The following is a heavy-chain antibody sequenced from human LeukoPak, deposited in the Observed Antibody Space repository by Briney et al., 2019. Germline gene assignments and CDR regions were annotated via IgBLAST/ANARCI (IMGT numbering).Heavy chain of an antibody. CDR2: FIPILNTT. D-gene: IGHD1-7*01. V-gene: IGHV1-69*08. CDR1: GGTFSGNS. J-gene: IGHJ4*02. Sequence: SVKVSCKTSGGTFSGNSITWVRQAPGQGLEWMGRFIPILNTTNYAQDFQGRVTLTADKSTSTAYMELMSLGSEDTAVYYCARETRDSNWNSVAYLDHWGQGTLVTVSS. CDR3: ARETRDSNWNSVAYLDH.